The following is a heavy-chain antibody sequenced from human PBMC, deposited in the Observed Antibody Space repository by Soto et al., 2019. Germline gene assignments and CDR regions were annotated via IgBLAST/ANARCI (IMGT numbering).Heavy chain of an antibody. CDR1: GGTFSSYA. CDR2: IIPIFGTA. CDR3: AMGEPGVVVVAACDAFDI. V-gene: IGHV1-69*06. J-gene: IGHJ3*02. D-gene: IGHD2-15*01. Sequence: QVQLVQSGAEVKKPGSSVKVSCKASGGTFSSYAISWVRQAPGQGLEWMGWIIPIFGTANYAQKFQGRVTITAHKSTNPPYMELSSLRSEDTAVYYCAMGEPGVVVVAACDAFDIWGQGTMVTVSS.